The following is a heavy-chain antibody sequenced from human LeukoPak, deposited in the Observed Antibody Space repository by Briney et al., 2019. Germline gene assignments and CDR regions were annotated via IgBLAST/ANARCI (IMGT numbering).Heavy chain of an antibody. Sequence: SETLSLTCSVSGGSMNSYYWSWIRQPPGKGLEWIGYIYHSGSTKYNPSLKSRVTISLYTSKNQFSLKLSSVTAADTAVYYCARAGYSNEGYSGYGHEDYWGQGTLVSVSS. CDR1: GGSMNSYY. CDR3: ARAGYSNEGYSGYGHEDY. J-gene: IGHJ4*02. V-gene: IGHV4-59*01. CDR2: IYHSGST. D-gene: IGHD5-12*01.